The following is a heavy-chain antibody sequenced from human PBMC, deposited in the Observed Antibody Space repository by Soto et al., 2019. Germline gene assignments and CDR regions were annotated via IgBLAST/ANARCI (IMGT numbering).Heavy chain of an antibody. CDR2: ISSSSNYI. V-gene: IGHV3-21*01. Sequence: EVQLVESGGGLVKPGGSLRLSCAASGFTFSSYSRNWVGQAPGKGLEWVSPISSSSNYIYYADSVKGRFTISRDNAKNSLYLHMNSLRAEDTAVYYCARLYCSGGSCYSGDAFDIWGQGTMVTVSS. CDR1: GFTFSSYS. D-gene: IGHD2-15*01. J-gene: IGHJ3*02. CDR3: ARLYCSGGSCYSGDAFDI.